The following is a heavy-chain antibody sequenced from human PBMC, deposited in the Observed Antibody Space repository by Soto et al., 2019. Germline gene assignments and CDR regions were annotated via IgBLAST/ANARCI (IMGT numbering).Heavy chain of an antibody. CDR1: GFTFSNSI. V-gene: IGHV3-21*01. J-gene: IGHJ4*02. D-gene: IGHD6-13*01. Sequence: PGGSLRLSCAASGFTFSNSIINWVRQAPGQGLEWVSSISGSSDFLYYADSVKGRFTISRDTATNSLYLQMNSLRAEDTAVYYCARDPYSPGIPSFSDYWGQGTLVTVS. CDR2: ISGSSDFL. CDR3: ARDPYSPGIPSFSDY.